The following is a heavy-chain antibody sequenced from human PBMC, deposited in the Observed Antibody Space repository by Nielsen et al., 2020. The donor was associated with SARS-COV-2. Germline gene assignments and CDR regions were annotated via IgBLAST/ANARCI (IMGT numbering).Heavy chain of an antibody. V-gene: IGHV1-69*13. CDR1: GYTFTSYG. Sequence: SVKVSCKASGYTFTSYGISWVRQAPGQGLEWMGGIIPIFGTANYAQKFQGRVTITADESTSTAYMELSSLRSEDTAVYCCAGKSGYSYGLDYWGQGTLVTVSS. J-gene: IGHJ4*02. D-gene: IGHD5-18*01. CDR3: AGKSGYSYGLDY. CDR2: IIPIFGTA.